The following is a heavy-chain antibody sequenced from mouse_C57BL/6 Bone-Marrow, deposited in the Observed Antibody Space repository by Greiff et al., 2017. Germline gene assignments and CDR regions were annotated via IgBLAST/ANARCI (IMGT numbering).Heavy chain of an antibody. V-gene: IGHV1-9*01. CDR2: ICPGSGST. CDR3: ARSYDYEDYYFALGY. Sequence: QVQLQQSGAELMKPGASVKLSCKATGYTFTSYWIEWVKQRPGHGLEWIGEICPGSGSTNYNEKFKGKATFTADKSSNTAYMQLSSLTTEDSAIYYCARSYDYEDYYFALGYWGPGTSVSVSS. CDR1: GYTFTSYW. J-gene: IGHJ4*01. D-gene: IGHD2-4*01.